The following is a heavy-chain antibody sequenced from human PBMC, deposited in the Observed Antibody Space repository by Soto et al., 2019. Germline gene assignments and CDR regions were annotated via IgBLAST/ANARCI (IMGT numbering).Heavy chain of an antibody. D-gene: IGHD5-12*01. CDR1: GYTFTSYY. J-gene: IGHJ4*02. CDR3: AREYSGYDTVDY. CDR2: INPSGGST. Sequence: QVQLVQSGAEVKKPGASVKVSCKASGYTFTSYYMHWVRQAPGQGLEWMGIINPSGGSTSYAQKFQGRVTMTRDTSASTVYMELSSLRSEDTAVYYCAREYSGYDTVDYWGQGTLVTVSS. V-gene: IGHV1-46*01.